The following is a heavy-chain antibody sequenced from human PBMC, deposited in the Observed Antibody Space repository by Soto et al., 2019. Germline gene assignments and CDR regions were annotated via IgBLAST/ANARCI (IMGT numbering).Heavy chain of an antibody. J-gene: IGHJ4*02. D-gene: IGHD3-9*01. Sequence: QVQLVQSGAEVKKPGASVKVSCKASGYTFTSYGISWVRQAPGQGLEWMGWISAHNGNTIYAQKLQGRVTITTDTSTSTAYMELRRLRSDDTAVYYCAGALTPSDYWGQGTLVTVSS. CDR1: GYTFTSYG. CDR2: ISAHNGNT. V-gene: IGHV1-18*01. CDR3: AGALTPSDY.